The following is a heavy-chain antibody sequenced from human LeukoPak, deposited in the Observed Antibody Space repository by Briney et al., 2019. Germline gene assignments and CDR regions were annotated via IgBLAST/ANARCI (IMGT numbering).Heavy chain of an antibody. Sequence: SETLSLTCAVYGGSFSGYYWSWIRQPAGKGLEWIGRIYTGGSTNYNPSLKSRVTMSVDTSKNQFSLKLSSVTAADTAVYYCARESGDWFDPWGQGTLVTVSS. CDR2: IYTGGST. CDR1: GGSFSGYY. J-gene: IGHJ5*02. D-gene: IGHD7-27*01. CDR3: ARESGDWFDP. V-gene: IGHV4-4*07.